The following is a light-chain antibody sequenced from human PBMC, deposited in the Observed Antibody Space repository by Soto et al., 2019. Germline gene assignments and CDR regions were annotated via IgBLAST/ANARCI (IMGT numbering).Light chain of an antibody. CDR2: EGS. V-gene: IGLV2-23*01. J-gene: IGLJ2*01. Sequence: QSVLTQPASVSESPGQSITISCTGTSSDVGSYNLVSWYQQHPGKAPKLMIYEGSKRPSGVSNRFSGSKSGNTASLTISGLQAEDEADYYCCSYAGSSTSVFGGGTKLTVL. CDR1: SSDVGSYNL. CDR3: CSYAGSSTSV.